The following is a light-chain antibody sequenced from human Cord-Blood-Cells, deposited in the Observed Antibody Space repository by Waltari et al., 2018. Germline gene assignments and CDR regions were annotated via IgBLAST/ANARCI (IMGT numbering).Light chain of an antibody. V-gene: IGKV1-33*01. Sequence: DIQMTQSPSSLSASVGHRVTITCQASQDISNYLNWYQQKPGKAPKLLIYGASNLETGVPSRLSGSGSGTDFTFTISSLQPEDIATYYCQQYDNLPCTFGPGTKVDIK. J-gene: IGKJ3*01. CDR1: QDISNY. CDR2: GAS. CDR3: QQYDNLPCT.